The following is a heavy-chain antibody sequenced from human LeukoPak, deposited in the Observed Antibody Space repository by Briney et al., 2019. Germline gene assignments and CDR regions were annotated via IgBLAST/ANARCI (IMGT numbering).Heavy chain of an antibody. CDR2: MSSSGSRR. V-gene: IGHV3-23*01. CDR1: AFTLTNYA. Sequence: GRSLRPSCAASAFTLTNYATGWVRQAPGEGREWVSTMSSSGSRRYHADSVKRRFPISRDNSKNTLYLQMNSLRAGDTAKYYCAKIPYEYNTGWYAAFDIWGQGTMVTVSS. J-gene: IGHJ3*02. CDR3: AKIPYEYNTGWYAAFDI. D-gene: IGHD6-19*01.